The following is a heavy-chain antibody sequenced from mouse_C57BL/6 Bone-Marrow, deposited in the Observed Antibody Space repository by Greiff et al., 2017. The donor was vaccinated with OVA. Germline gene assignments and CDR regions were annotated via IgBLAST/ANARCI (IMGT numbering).Heavy chain of an antibody. V-gene: IGHV5-4*01. CDR1: GFTFSSYA. CDR3: ARDGPTIVTKWYFDV. J-gene: IGHJ1*03. D-gene: IGHD2-5*01. CDR2: ISDGGSYT. Sequence: EVKVVESGGGLVKPGGSLKLSCAASGFTFSSYAMSWVRQTPEKRLECVATISDGGSYTYYPDNVKGRFTISRDNAKNNLYLQMSHLKSEDTAMYYCARDGPTIVTKWYFDVWGTGTTVTVSS.